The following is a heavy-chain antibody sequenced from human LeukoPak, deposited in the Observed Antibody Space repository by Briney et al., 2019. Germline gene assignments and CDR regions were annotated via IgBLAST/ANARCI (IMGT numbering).Heavy chain of an antibody. CDR1: GYTFTGYY. V-gene: IGHV1-69*13. J-gene: IGHJ4*02. Sequence: SVKVSCKASGYTFTGYYMHWVRQAPGQGLEWMGGIIPIFGTANYAQKFQGRVTITADESTSTAYMELSSLRSEDTAVYYCAKWNYYDSSGGREGPSPSDYWGQGTLVTVSS. D-gene: IGHD3-22*01. CDR2: IIPIFGTA. CDR3: AKWNYYDSSGGREGPSPSDY.